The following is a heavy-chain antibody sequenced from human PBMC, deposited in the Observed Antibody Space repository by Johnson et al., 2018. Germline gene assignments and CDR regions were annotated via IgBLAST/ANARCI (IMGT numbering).Heavy chain of an antibody. Sequence: QVQLVESGGGVVQPGRSLRLSCAASGFTFSDYAMLWVRQAPGKGLEWVSFIWNDGNYGFYSASVKGGFTISRDSSKSSVYLQMNRLRAEDTAVYYCARGTSFYSDLSAYYVDYWGQGTLVTVSS. V-gene: IGHV3-33*01. CDR3: ARGTSFYSDLSAYYVDY. CDR2: IWNDGNYG. J-gene: IGHJ4*02. D-gene: IGHD3-22*01. CDR1: GFTFSDYA.